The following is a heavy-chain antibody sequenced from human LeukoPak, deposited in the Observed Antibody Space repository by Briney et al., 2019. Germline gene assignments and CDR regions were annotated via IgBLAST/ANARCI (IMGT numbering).Heavy chain of an antibody. J-gene: IGHJ1*01. CDR1: RFTFSSFA. D-gene: IGHD6-19*01. V-gene: IGHV3-23*01. Sequence: PGGSLRLSCAASRFTFSSFAMSWVRQAPGRGLEWVSAISGSAGSTYYADSVKGRFTISRDNSKNTLYLQMNSLRAEDTAVYYCAKDEQWLATGYFQHWGQGTLVTVSS. CDR3: AKDEQWLATGYFQH. CDR2: ISGSAGST.